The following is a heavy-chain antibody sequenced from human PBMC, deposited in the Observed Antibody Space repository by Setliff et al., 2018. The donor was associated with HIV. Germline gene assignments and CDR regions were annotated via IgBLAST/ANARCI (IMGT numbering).Heavy chain of an antibody. CDR2: IYSDGNT. D-gene: IGHD6-6*01. J-gene: IGHJ4*02. Sequence: GGSLSLSCAASGFPVSSYYMSWVRQAPGKGLEWVSTIYSDGNTSHADSVKGRFTLSRDNSENELFLQMNSLRPEDTAVYYCARLRPYNSSLDYWGQGTLVTVSS. CDR3: ARLRPYNSSLDY. CDR1: GFPVSSYY. V-gene: IGHV3-66*02.